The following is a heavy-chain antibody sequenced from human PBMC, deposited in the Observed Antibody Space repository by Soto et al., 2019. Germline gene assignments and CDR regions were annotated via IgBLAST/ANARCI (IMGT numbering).Heavy chain of an antibody. D-gene: IGHD3-10*01. V-gene: IGHV4-4*07. CDR2: VHSSGTT. Sequence: SETLSLTCSVSGGSINSYWWSWIRQPAGKGLEWIGRVHSSGTTDYNPSLNSRATLSVETSKNQFSLKLSSVTAADTAVYYCARDIGSYAYGEGYWGQGIQVTVSS. CDR3: ARDIGSYAYGEGY. J-gene: IGHJ4*02. CDR1: GGSINSYW.